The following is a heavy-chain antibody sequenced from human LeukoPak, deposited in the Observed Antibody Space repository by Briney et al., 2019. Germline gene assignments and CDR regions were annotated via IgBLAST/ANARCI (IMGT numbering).Heavy chain of an antibody. D-gene: IGHD6-13*01. CDR1: GFTFSSYS. J-gene: IGHJ4*02. V-gene: IGHV3-48*01. CDR3: ARAVAAGY. Sequence: GGSLRLSCAASGFTFSSYSMNWVRQAPGKGLEWVSYISSSSSTIYYADSVKGRFTISRDNAKNSLYLQMNSLRAEDTAVYYCARAVAAGYWGQGTLVTVSS. CDR2: ISSSSSTI.